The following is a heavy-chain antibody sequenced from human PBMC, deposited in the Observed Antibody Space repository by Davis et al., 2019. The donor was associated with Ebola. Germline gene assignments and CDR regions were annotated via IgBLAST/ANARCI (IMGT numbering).Heavy chain of an antibody. CDR2: IRSKANSYAT. CDR1: GFTFSGSA. CDR3: TRLWNFFPYYYYYYGMDV. J-gene: IGHJ6*02. D-gene: IGHD1-7*01. V-gene: IGHV3-73*01. Sequence: PGGSLRLSCAASGFTFSGSAMHWVRQASGKGLEWVGRIRSKANSYATAYAASVKGRFTISRDDSKNTAYLQMNSLKTEDTAVYYCTRLWNFFPYYYYYYGMDVWGQGTTVTVSS.